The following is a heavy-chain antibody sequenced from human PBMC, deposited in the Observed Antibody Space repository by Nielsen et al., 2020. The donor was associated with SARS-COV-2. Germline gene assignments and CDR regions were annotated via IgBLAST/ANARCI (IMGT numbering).Heavy chain of an antibody. CDR1: GGSLNSGGYY. CDR2: IYHNGDI. J-gene: IGHJ6*01. CDR3: ARDGDGAAMISAGFGF. D-gene: IGHD5-18*01. Sequence: SETLSLTCTVSGGSLNSGGYYWSWIRQRPGKGLEWIGYIYHNGDIDYNPSLKSRVAMSVDMAKNQLSLTLAFMTAADTAIYFCARDGDGAAMISAGFGFWGQGATVIVSS. V-gene: IGHV4-31*03.